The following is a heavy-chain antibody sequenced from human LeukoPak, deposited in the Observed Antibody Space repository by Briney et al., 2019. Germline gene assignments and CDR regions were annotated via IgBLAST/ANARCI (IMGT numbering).Heavy chain of an antibody. Sequence: GGSLRLSCAASGFIFDDYGMSWVRQAPGKGLEWVSDINWNGSRTRSADSVKGRFTISRDNAKNSLYLQMNSLRAEDTAVYHCARDLYYYGSGSYSGYYFDYWGQGTLVTVSS. V-gene: IGHV3-20*01. D-gene: IGHD3-10*01. CDR2: INWNGSRT. CDR1: GFIFDDYG. CDR3: ARDLYYYGSGSYSGYYFDY. J-gene: IGHJ4*02.